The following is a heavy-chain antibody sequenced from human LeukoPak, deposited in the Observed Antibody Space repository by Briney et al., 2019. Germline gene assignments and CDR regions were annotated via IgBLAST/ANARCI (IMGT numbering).Heavy chain of an antibody. CDR2: IKSKTDGGTA. CDR3: GTAMKWEQSLDF. V-gene: IGHV3-15*01. CDR1: GFTFSTAW. Sequence: GGSLRLSCATSGFTFSTAWMSWVRQAPGKGLEWVGRIKSKTDGGTADYAAPVKGRFTISRDDSKDMLYPQMNSLKTEDTAVYYCGTAMKWEQSLDFWGQGTLVTVSS. D-gene: IGHD1-26*01. J-gene: IGHJ4*02.